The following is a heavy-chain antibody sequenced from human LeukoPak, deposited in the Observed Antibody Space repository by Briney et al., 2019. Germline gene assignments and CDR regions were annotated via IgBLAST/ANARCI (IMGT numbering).Heavy chain of an antibody. CDR2: ISSSSSYI. CDR3: ARDDLGVPAASV. V-gene: IGHV3-21*01. CDR1: GFTFSSYS. Sequence: GGSLRLSCAASGFTFSSYSMNWVRQAPGKGLEWASSISSSSSYIYYADSVKGRFTISRDNAKNSLYLQMNSLRAEDTAVYYCARDDLGVPAASVWGQGTLVTVSS. D-gene: IGHD2-2*01. J-gene: IGHJ4*02.